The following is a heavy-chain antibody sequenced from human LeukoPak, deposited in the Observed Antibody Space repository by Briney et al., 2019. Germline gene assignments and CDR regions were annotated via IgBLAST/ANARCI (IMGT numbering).Heavy chain of an antibody. V-gene: IGHV4-4*07. CDR2: IYTSGST. Sequence: SETLSLTCTVSVGSISGYYWSWIRQPAGKGLEWIGRIYTSGSTSYNPSLKSRVTMLIDTSKNELSLTLTSVTVADTAVYYCARGKYCTSTSCSYYFDCWGKGTLVTVSS. D-gene: IGHD2-2*01. CDR1: VGSISGYY. J-gene: IGHJ4*02. CDR3: ARGKYCTSTSCSYYFDC.